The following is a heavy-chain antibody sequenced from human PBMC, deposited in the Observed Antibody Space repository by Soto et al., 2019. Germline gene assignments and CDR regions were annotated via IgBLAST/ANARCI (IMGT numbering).Heavy chain of an antibody. Sequence: EVQLLESGGGLVQPGGSLRLSCAASGFTFSSYAMSWVRQAPGKGLEWVSGISGSGGSTYYADSVKGRFTISRDNSQNTLYLQMNSLRAEDTAVYYCATRWFGEVSWFDPWGQGTLVTVSS. D-gene: IGHD3-10*01. CDR1: GFTFSSYA. J-gene: IGHJ5*02. CDR2: ISGSGGST. CDR3: ATRWFGEVSWFDP. V-gene: IGHV3-23*01.